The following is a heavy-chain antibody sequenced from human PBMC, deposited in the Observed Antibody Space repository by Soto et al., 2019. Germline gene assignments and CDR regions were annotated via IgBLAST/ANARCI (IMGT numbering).Heavy chain of an antibody. V-gene: IGHV1-69*13. CDR2: IIPIFGTA. CDR3: ARGYCSSTSCYTGDY. J-gene: IGHJ4*02. CDR1: GGTFSSYA. Sequence: GASVKVSCKASGGTFSSYAISWVRQAPGQGLEWMGGIIPIFGTANYAQKFQGRVTITAGESTSTAYMELSSLRSEDTAVYYCARGYCSSTSCYTGDYWGQGTLVTVSS. D-gene: IGHD2-2*02.